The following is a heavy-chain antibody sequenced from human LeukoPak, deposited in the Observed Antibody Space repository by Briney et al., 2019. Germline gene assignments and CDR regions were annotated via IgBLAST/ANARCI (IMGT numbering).Heavy chain of an antibody. CDR1: GFTFSSYA. V-gene: IGHV3-23*01. Sequence: GGSLRLSCAASGFTFSSYATSWVRQAPGKGLEWVSAISGSGGSTYYADSVKGRFTISRDNSKNTLYLHMNSLRAEDTAVYYCAKDRWGDKWYRAYSSSPSWYFDLWGRGTLVTVSS. J-gene: IGHJ2*01. D-gene: IGHD6-6*01. CDR3: AKDRWGDKWYRAYSSSPSWYFDL. CDR2: ISGSGGST.